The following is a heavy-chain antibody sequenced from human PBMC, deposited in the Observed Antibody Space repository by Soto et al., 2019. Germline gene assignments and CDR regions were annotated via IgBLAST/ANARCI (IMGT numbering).Heavy chain of an antibody. Sequence: SETLSLTCTVSGGSVNSGNYYWSWIRQPPGKGLEWIGYIYYSGSTNYNPSLKSRVTISVDTSKNQFSLKLSSVTAADTAVYYCARELTYGDYYPYFDYWGQGTLVTVSS. CDR3: ARELTYGDYYPYFDY. CDR1: GGSVNSGNYY. CDR2: IYYSGST. J-gene: IGHJ4*02. D-gene: IGHD4-17*01. V-gene: IGHV4-61*01.